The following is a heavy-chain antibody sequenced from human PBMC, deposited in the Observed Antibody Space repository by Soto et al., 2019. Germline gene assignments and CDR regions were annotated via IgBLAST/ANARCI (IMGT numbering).Heavy chain of an antibody. CDR3: ARQWFGELSDAFDI. V-gene: IGHV1-69*02. CDR2: IIPILGIA. D-gene: IGHD3-10*01. Sequence: QVQLVQSGAEVKKPGSSVKVSCEASGGTFSSYTISWVRQAPGQGLEWMGRIIPILGIANNAQKFQGRVTITADKSTSTAYMELSSLRSEDTAVYYCARQWFGELSDAFDIWGQGTMVTVSS. CDR1: GGTFSSYT. J-gene: IGHJ3*02.